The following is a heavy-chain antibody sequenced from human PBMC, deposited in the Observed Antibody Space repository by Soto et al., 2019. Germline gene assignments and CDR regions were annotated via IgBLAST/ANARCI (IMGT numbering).Heavy chain of an antibody. D-gene: IGHD2-21*02. J-gene: IGHJ2*01. CDR3: AKGLAYCGGDCYSHFDL. Sequence: QVQLVESGGGVVQPGRSLRLSCAASGFTFSSYGMHWVRQAPGKGLEWVAVISYEGSNKYYADSVKGRFTISRDNSKNTLYLQMNSLRAEDTAVYYCAKGLAYCGGDCYSHFDLWGRGTLVTVSS. CDR1: GFTFSSYG. CDR2: ISYEGSNK. V-gene: IGHV3-30*18.